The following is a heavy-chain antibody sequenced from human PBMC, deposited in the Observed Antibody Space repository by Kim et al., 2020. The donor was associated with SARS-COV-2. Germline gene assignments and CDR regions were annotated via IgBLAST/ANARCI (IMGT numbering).Heavy chain of an antibody. V-gene: IGHV1-46*01. J-gene: IGHJ4*02. D-gene: IGHD6-6*01. CDR3: ARSRIHGSRPLDY. Sequence: YAQKFQGRVTMTRDTSTSTVYMELSSLRSEDTAVYYCARSRIHGSRPLDYWGQGPLVTVSS.